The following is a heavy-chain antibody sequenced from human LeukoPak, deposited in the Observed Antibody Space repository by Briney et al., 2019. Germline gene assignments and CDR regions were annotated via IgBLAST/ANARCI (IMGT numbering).Heavy chain of an antibody. CDR3: AKYVVVVAATHYFDY. V-gene: IGHV3-13*01. CDR1: GFTFSSYD. Sequence: GGSLRLSCAASGFTFSSYDMHWVRQATGKGLEWVSAIGTAGDTYYPGSVKGRFTISRENAKNSLYLQMNSLRAEDTAVYYCAKYVVVVAATHYFDYWGQGTLVTVSS. D-gene: IGHD2-15*01. J-gene: IGHJ4*02. CDR2: IGTAGDT.